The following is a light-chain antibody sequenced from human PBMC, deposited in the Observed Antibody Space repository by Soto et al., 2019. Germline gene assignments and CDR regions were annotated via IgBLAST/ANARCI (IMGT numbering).Light chain of an antibody. CDR3: QQYDSFSVT. V-gene: IGKV1-5*01. Sequence: DIQMTQTPSTLSASVGDRVTITCRTSQSISSWLAWYQQKPGRAPKLLIYDSSSLESGVPSRFSGSGSGTEFCLTISTMQPDDFATYYCQQYDSFSVTFGQGTRLEIK. CDR2: DSS. J-gene: IGKJ5*01. CDR1: QSISSW.